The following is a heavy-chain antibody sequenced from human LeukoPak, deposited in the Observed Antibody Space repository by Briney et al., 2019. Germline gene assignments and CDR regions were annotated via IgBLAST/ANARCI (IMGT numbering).Heavy chain of an antibody. D-gene: IGHD1-26*01. CDR2: IHYTGTT. Sequence: NPSETLSLTCTVSGGSISSYYWSWIRQPPGKGPEWMGYIHYTGTTNYNPSLKSRVTISVDTSKSQFSLKLTSVTAADTAVYYCASHSVTYYDFDYWGQGTLVTVSS. V-gene: IGHV4-59*08. CDR1: GGSISSYY. CDR3: ASHSVTYYDFDY. J-gene: IGHJ4*02.